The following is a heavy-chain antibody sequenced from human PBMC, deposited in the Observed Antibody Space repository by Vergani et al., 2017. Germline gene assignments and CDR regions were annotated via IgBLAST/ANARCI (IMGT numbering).Heavy chain of an antibody. Sequence: VQLVESGGGLVQPGGSLRLSCAASGFTFSSYGMHWVRQAPGKGLEWVAVIWYDGSNKYYADSVKGRFTISRDNSKNTLYLQMNGLRAEDTAVYYCAKDSSGWSAFDYWGQGTLVTVSS. V-gene: IGHV3-33*06. CDR2: IWYDGSNK. D-gene: IGHD6-19*01. CDR3: AKDSSGWSAFDY. CDR1: GFTFSSYG. J-gene: IGHJ4*02.